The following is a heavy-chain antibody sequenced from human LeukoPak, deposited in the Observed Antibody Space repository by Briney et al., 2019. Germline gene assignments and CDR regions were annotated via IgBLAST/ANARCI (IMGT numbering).Heavy chain of an antibody. J-gene: IGHJ3*02. CDR1: GFSFSDYA. CDR2: IRYDGTNK. V-gene: IGHV3-30*02. Sequence: GGSLRLSCAASGFSFSDYAIYWVRQTPGKGLEWVAFIRYDGTNKIYADSVKGRFTISRDNSKNTLYLRMNSLRAEDTAVYYCQRYDAFDIWGQGTMVTVSS. CDR3: QRYDAFDI.